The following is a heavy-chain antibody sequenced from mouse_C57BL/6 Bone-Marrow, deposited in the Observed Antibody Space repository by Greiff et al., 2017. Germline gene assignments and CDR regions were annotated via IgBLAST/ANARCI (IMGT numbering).Heavy chain of an antibody. D-gene: IGHD1-1*01. CDR1: GFNIKDDY. CDR2: IDPENGDT. CDR3: TPLYYGSSYWYFDV. Sequence: EVQLQQSGAELVRPGASVKLSCTASGFNIKDDYMHWVKQRPEKGLEWIGWIDPENGDTESASKFQGKATITADTASNTAYLQLSSLTSEDTSVYYWTPLYYGSSYWYFDVWGKGTTVTVSS. J-gene: IGHJ1*03. V-gene: IGHV14-4*01.